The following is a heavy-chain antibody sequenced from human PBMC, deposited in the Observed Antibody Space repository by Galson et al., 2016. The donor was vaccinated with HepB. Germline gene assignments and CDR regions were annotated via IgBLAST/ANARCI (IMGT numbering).Heavy chain of an antibody. CDR2: ISYDGGNK. D-gene: IGHD6-13*01. CDR3: ARERSSWSNDYYYDGLDV. CDR1: GFIFTNYG. Sequence: SLRLSCAASGFIFTNYGMHWVRQAPGKGLEWVAVISYDGGNKYYADSVKGRFTISRDNSEKTVYLQMNSLRGEDTAVYYCARERSSWSNDYYYDGLDVWGQGTTVTVSS. V-gene: IGHV3-30*03. J-gene: IGHJ6*02.